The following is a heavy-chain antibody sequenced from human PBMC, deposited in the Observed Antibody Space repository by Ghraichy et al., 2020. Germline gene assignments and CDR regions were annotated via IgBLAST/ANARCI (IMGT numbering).Heavy chain of an antibody. D-gene: IGHD3-3*01. CDR1: GFTFSSYS. CDR2: ISSSSSYI. V-gene: IGHV3-21*01. CDR3: ARDEPYYDFWSGSLGLYYYYGMDV. J-gene: IGHJ6*02. Sequence: GGSLRLSCAASGFTFSSYSMNWVRQAPGKGLEWVSSISSSSSYIYYADSVKGRFTISRDNAKNSLYLQMNSLRAEDTAVYYCARDEPYYDFWSGSLGLYYYYGMDVWGQGTTVTVSS.